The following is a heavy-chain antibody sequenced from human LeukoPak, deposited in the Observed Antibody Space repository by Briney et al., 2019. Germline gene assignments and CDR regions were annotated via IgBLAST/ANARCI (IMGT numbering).Heavy chain of an antibody. CDR2: ISAYNGNT. CDR3: GSGSYYRITH. D-gene: IGHD3-10*01. Sequence: SVKVSCKASGYTFINYSISWVRQAPGQGLEWMGWISAYNGNTNYAQKFQGRVTMTTDTSTSTAYMELRSLRSDDTAVYYCGSGSYYRITHWGQGTLVTVSS. J-gene: IGHJ4*02. V-gene: IGHV1-18*01. CDR1: GYTFINYS.